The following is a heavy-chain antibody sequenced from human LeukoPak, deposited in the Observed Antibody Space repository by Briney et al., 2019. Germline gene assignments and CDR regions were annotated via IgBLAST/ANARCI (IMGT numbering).Heavy chain of an antibody. CDR1: GGSFSGYY. V-gene: IGHV4-34*01. J-gene: IGHJ6*02. D-gene: IGHD6-19*01. CDR3: ARGRAVAGSYGMDV. CDR2: INHSGST. Sequence: SETLSLTCAVYGGSFSGYYWSWIRQPPGKGLEWIGEINHSGSTNYIPSLKSRVTISVDTSKNQFSLKLSSVTAADTAVYYCARGRAVAGSYGMDVWGQGTTVTVSS.